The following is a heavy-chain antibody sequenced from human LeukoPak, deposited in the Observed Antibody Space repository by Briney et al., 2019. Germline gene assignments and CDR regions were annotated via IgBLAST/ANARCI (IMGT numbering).Heavy chain of an antibody. D-gene: IGHD4-23*01. J-gene: IGHJ4*02. CDR2: TYYRSKWYN. V-gene: IGHV6-1*01. CDR1: GDSVSSNSAA. Sequence: SQTLSLTCAISGDSVSSNSAAWNWIRQSPSRGLEWLGRTYYRSKWYNDYAVSVKSRITINPDTSKNQFSLQLNSVTPVDTAVYYCARDQGHDYGGNRYFDYWGQGTLVTVSS. CDR3: ARDQGHDYGGNRYFDY.